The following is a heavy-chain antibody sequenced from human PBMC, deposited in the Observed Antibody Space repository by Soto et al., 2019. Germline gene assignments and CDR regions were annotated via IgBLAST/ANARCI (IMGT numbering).Heavy chain of an antibody. Sequence: SETLSLTCTVSGRSIRSNTYYSGWFRQPPGKGLEWIGYIYHSGSTYYNPSLKSRVTISRDRSKNQFSLKLSSVTDADTALYYGARVTDYWGQGILVNVSS. V-gene: IGHV4-30-2*01. CDR2: IYHSGST. CDR1: GRSIRSNTYY. J-gene: IGHJ4*02. CDR3: ARVTDY.